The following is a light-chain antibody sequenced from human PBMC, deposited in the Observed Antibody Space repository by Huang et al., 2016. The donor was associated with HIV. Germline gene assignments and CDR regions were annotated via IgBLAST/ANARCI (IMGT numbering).Light chain of an antibody. CDR1: QSISNY. J-gene: IGKJ4*01. Sequence: DIQMTQSPSSLSASVGDRVNITCRAGQSISNYLSWYQLRPGKAPKLLVYGASRLQSGVPSRFSGSGSGTDFTLTISSLQPEDFATYYCQQNYGSPFTFGGGTKVDIK. V-gene: IGKV1-39*01. CDR2: GAS. CDR3: QQNYGSPFT.